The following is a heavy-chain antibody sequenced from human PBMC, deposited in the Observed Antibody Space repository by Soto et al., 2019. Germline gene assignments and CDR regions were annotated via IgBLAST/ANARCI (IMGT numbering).Heavy chain of an antibody. V-gene: IGHV4-34*01. CDR2: INHSGST. D-gene: IGHD1-1*01. Sequence: LPETLSLTCAVYGGPFSGYYWSWIRQPPGKGLEWIGEINHSGSTNYNPSLKSRVTISVDTSKNQFSLKLSSVTAADTAVYYCARGRTLQSPIDYWGQGTLVTVSS. J-gene: IGHJ4*02. CDR3: ARGRTLQSPIDY. CDR1: GGPFSGYY.